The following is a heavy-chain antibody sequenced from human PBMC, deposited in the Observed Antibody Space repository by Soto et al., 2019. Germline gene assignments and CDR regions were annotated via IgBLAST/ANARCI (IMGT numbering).Heavy chain of an antibody. D-gene: IGHD3-10*01. CDR1: GFSLSLSGVG. CDR2: IFSNDDK. Sequence: SGPTLVNPTQTLTLTRTFSGFSLSLSGVGVGWIRQPPGKALEWLALIFSNDDKRYSPSLKSRLTITKDTSKNQVVLIMTNMDPVDTATYYCSHMRGSGLLGMDVLGQGTTLTVCS. J-gene: IGHJ6*02. V-gene: IGHV2-5*01. CDR3: SHMRGSGLLGMDV.